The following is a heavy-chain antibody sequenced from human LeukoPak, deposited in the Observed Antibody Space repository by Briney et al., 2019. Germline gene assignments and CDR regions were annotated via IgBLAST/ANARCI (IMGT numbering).Heavy chain of an antibody. CDR3: ARGTMMVGP. CDR1: GGSISNYY. Sequence: SETLSLTCTVSGGSISNYYWSWIRQPPGKGLEWIGFIYYSGSTTYNPSLKSRATISVDTSKNQFSLKLSSVTAADTAAYYCARGTMMVGPWGQGTLVTVSS. J-gene: IGHJ5*02. CDR2: IYYSGST. V-gene: IGHV4-59*01. D-gene: IGHD3-22*01.